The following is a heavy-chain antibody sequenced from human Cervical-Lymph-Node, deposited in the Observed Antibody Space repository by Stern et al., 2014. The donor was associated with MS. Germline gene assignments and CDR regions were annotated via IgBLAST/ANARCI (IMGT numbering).Heavy chain of an antibody. Sequence: QMQLVQSGSELKQPGATVQVSCKASGYTFTTFGINWVRQAPGQGLEWMGWINTNTGNPTYAQGFTGRFVFSLDTSVSTAYLHISSLKAEDTAVYYCAKDPPYTNNWPDAFDIWGQGTMVTVSS. J-gene: IGHJ3*02. V-gene: IGHV7-4-1*02. CDR1: GYTFTTFG. CDR3: AKDPPYTNNWPDAFDI. D-gene: IGHD1-1*01. CDR2: INTNTGNP.